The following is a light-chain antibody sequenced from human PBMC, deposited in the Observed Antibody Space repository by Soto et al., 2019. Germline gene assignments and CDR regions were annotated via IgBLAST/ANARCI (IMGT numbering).Light chain of an antibody. CDR2: DVS. V-gene: IGLV2-14*01. CDR3: SSYTSSSTLYV. CDR1: SSEVGGYNY. J-gene: IGLJ1*01. Sequence: QSALTQPASVSGSPGQSITISSTGTSSEVGGYNYVSWYQQHPGKAPKLMIYDVSNRPSGVSNRFSGSKSGNTASLTISGLQAEDEADYYCSSYTSSSTLYVFGTGTKVTVL.